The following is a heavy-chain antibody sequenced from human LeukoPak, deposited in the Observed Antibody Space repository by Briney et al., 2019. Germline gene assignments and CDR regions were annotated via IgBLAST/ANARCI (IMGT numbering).Heavy chain of an antibody. Sequence: PGGSLRLSCAASGFTFSSYGMHWVRQAPGKGLEWVAVISYDGSNKYYADSVKGRFTISRDNSKNTLYLQMSSLRAEDTAVYYCVKDTIYDSSGYYYWRRNAEFDYWGQGTLVTVSS. D-gene: IGHD3-22*01. CDR1: GFTFSSYG. CDR2: ISYDGSNK. V-gene: IGHV3-30*18. CDR3: VKDTIYDSSGYYYWRRNAEFDY. J-gene: IGHJ4*02.